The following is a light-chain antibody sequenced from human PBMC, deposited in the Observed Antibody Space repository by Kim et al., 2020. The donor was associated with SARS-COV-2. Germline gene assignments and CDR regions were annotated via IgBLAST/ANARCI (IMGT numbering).Light chain of an antibody. Sequence: SPGKTASITCSGDKLGDKYACWYQQGPGQSPVLVIYQDNKRPSGIPDRFSGSNSGDTATLTISGTQAMDEADYYCQAWDSSTNFVFGTGTKVTVL. CDR3: QAWDSSTNFV. CDR1: KLGDKY. J-gene: IGLJ1*01. V-gene: IGLV3-1*01. CDR2: QDN.